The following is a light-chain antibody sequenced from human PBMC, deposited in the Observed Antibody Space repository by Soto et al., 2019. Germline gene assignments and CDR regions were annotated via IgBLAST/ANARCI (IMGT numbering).Light chain of an antibody. CDR1: SSDVGAYNY. CDR2: DVS. CDR3: CSYTSSSTYV. V-gene: IGLV2-14*01. J-gene: IGLJ1*01. Sequence: QSALTQPASVSVSPGQSITISCTGTSSDVGAYNYVSWFQQYPGKAPKLMIYDVSNRPSGVSNRFSGSKSGDTASLTISGLQAEDEADYYCCSYTSSSTYVFGTGTKVTVL.